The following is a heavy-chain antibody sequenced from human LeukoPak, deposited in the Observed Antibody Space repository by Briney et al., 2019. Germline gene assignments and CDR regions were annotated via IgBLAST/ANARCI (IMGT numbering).Heavy chain of an antibody. D-gene: IGHD6-13*01. CDR2: IWYDGSNK. CDR1: GFTFSSYG. Sequence: GGSLRLSCAASGFTFSSYGMHWVRQAPGKGLEWVAVIWYDGSNKYYADSVKGRFTISRDNSKNTLYLQMNSLRAEDTAVYYCGREGGSSWSHNWFDPWGQGTLVTVSS. J-gene: IGHJ5*02. V-gene: IGHV3-33*01. CDR3: GREGGSSWSHNWFDP.